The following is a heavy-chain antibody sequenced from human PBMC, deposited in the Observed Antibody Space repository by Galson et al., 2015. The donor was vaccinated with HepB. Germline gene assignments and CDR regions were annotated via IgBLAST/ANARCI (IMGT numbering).Heavy chain of an antibody. Sequence: SLRLSCAASRFTFSSYWMSWVRQAPGKGLEWVANINQDGSEKYYVDSVKGRFTISRENAKNSLYLQMNSLRVEDTAMYYCARNGGSHEGWFDSWGQGTLVTVSS. CDR1: RFTFSSYW. CDR2: INQDGSEK. D-gene: IGHD1-26*01. V-gene: IGHV3-7*03. J-gene: IGHJ5*01. CDR3: ARNGGSHEGWFDS.